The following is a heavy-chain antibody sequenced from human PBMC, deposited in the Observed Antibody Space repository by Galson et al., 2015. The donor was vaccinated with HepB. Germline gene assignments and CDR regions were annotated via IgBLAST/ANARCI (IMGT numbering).Heavy chain of an antibody. CDR3: AKTYGGSSGYHYSMDV. V-gene: IGHV3-23*01. CDR2: VSGSGGST. CDR1: GFTFNTYA. Sequence: SLRLSCAASGFTFNTYAMGWVRQAPGKGLEWVSGVSGSGGSTYYADSVKGRFFISRDKSRSTVSLQMNSLRVEDTAVYYCAKTYGGSSGYHYSMDVWGRGTTVTVSS. D-gene: IGHD1-26*01. J-gene: IGHJ6*03.